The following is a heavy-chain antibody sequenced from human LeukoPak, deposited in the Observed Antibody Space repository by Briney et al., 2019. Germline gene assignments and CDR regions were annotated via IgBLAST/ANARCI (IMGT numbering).Heavy chain of an antibody. V-gene: IGHV4-59*01. D-gene: IGHD6-19*01. J-gene: IGHJ3*02. CDR2: IYYSGST. CDR1: GGSISSYY. Sequence: SETLSLTCTVSGGSISSYYWSWIRQPPGKGLEWIGYIYYSGSTNYNPSLKSRVTISVDTSKNQFSLKLSSVTAADTAVYNCARGSSGFNGGAFDIWGQGTMVTVSS. CDR3: ARGSSGFNGGAFDI.